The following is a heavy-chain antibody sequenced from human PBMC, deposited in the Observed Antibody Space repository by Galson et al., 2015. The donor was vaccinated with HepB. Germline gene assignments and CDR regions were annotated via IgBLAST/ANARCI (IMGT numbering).Heavy chain of an antibody. CDR3: AKDIHSYGLNYYGMDV. CDR1: GFTFDDYT. J-gene: IGHJ6*02. V-gene: IGHV3-43*01. CDR2: ISWDGGST. D-gene: IGHD5-18*01. Sequence: SLRLSCAASGFTFDDYTMHWVRQAPGKGLEWVSLISWDGGSTYYADSVKGRFTISRDNSKNSLYLQMNSLRTEDTALYYCAKDIHSYGLNYYGMDVWGQGTTVTVSS.